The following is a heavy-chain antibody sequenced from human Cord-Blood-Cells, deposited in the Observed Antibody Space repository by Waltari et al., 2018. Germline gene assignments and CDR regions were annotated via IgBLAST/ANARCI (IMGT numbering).Heavy chain of an antibody. V-gene: IGHV3-33*01. CDR1: GFTFSSYG. CDR3: AVPGDSGGYYFDY. Sequence: QVQLVESGGGVVQPGRSLRLSCAASGFTFSSYGMHWVRQAPGKGLGWVAVVWEYGSNKYYADSVKGRFTISRDNSKNTLYLQMNSLRAEDTAVYYCAVPGDSGGYYFDYWGQGTLVTVSS. J-gene: IGHJ4*02. CDR2: VWEYGSNK. D-gene: IGHD3-10*01.